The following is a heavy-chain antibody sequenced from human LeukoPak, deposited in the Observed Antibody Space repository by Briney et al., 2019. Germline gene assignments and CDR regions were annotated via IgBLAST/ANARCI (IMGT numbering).Heavy chain of an antibody. Sequence: PGGFLRLSCAASGFTFSSYSMNWVRQAPGKGLEWVSSISSSSSYIYYADSVKGRFTTSRDNAKNSLYLQMNSLRAEDTAVYYCAREDIVVVPAAMPACYFDYWGQGTLVTVSS. D-gene: IGHD2-2*01. CDR3: AREDIVVVPAAMPACYFDY. CDR1: GFTFSSYS. V-gene: IGHV3-21*01. CDR2: ISSSSSYI. J-gene: IGHJ4*02.